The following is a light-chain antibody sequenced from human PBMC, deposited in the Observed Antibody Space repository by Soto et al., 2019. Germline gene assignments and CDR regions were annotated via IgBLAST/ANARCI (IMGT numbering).Light chain of an antibody. Sequence: QSALTQPASVSGSPGQSITISCTGTSSYVGGYNYVSWYQQHPGKAPKLMIYDVSNRPSGVSKRFSGSKSGNTASLTISGLQAEDEADYYCSSYTSSSPGVFGTGTKVTVL. V-gene: IGLV2-14*01. CDR2: DVS. CDR3: SSYTSSSPGV. J-gene: IGLJ1*01. CDR1: SSYVGGYNY.